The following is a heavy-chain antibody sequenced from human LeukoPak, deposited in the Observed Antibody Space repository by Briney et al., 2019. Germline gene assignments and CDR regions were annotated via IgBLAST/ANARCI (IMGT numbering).Heavy chain of an antibody. CDR2: ISHDGRNA. J-gene: IGHJ5*02. Sequence: GRSMSPSCAASGLHFSGTATSCVRQPPGKWLEWVSAISHDGRNAYYADSVKGRFTISRDNSKKTVSLEMSSLTAADTGVYYCAKDGAQYSSGPECDPRGQGALVTVSP. CDR1: GLHFSGTA. V-gene: IGHV3-23*01. CDR3: AKDGAQYSSGPECDP. D-gene: IGHD6-19*01.